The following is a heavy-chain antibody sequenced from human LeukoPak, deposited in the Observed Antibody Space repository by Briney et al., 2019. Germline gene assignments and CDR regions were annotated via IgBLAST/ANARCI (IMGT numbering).Heavy chain of an antibody. CDR2: IKRKTDAGTT. Sequence: PGGSLRLSCAASGFTFSNTWMSWVRQAPGKGLEWVGRIKRKTDAGTTDYAAPVKGRFVISRDDSKDTLYLQMDSLKTEDTAVYYCTTEDYGDYVSSYWGQGTLVTVSS. D-gene: IGHD4-17*01. V-gene: IGHV3-15*01. CDR1: GFTFSNTW. J-gene: IGHJ4*02. CDR3: TTEDYGDYVSSY.